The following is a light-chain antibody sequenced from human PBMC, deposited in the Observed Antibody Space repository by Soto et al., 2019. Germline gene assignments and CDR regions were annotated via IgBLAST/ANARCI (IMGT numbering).Light chain of an antibody. CDR2: GAS. Sequence: EIVMTQSPATLSVSPGERATLSCRASQSISTNLAWYQQRPGQALRLLFYGASTRATGIPARFSGSGSETEFTLTISSLQSEDFAVYYCQQYNDWPRTFGQGTKVDIK. V-gene: IGKV3-15*01. CDR3: QQYNDWPRT. CDR1: QSISTN. J-gene: IGKJ1*01.